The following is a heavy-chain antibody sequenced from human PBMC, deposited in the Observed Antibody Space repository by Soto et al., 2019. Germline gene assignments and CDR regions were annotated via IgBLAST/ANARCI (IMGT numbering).Heavy chain of an antibody. Sequence: SETLSLTCSVFGVSITPYYWSWIRQPAGKGLEWIGRISHTGTTNSNPSLEGRVTMSVDPSKNQISLRLSSATAADTATYYCARGPYCGDECYFAYWGQGALVTVSS. CDR3: ARGPYCGDECYFAY. V-gene: IGHV4-4*07. CDR2: ISHTGTT. CDR1: GVSITPYY. D-gene: IGHD2-21*01. J-gene: IGHJ4*02.